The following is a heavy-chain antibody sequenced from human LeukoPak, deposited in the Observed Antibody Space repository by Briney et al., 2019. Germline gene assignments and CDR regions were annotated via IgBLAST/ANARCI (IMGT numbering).Heavy chain of an antibody. D-gene: IGHD1-26*01. CDR1: GYSFTSYC. CDR3: GMSGDRVPLQDDVFDV. V-gene: IGHV5-51*01. CDR2: IYPGDTGP. Sequence: GESLKISCKVSGYSFTSYCIGWVRQMPGKGLEWMGIIYPGDTGPTYSPSFQGQVTISVDESINTAYLQWSSLQASDTAMYYCGMSGDRVPLQDDVFDVWGQGTMVTVST. J-gene: IGHJ3*01.